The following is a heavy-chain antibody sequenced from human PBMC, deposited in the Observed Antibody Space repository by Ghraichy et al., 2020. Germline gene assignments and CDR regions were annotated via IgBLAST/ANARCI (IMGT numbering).Heavy chain of an antibody. CDR1: GFTFSSYS. CDR2: ISSGSSTI. J-gene: IGHJ5*02. Sequence: GGSLRLSCGASGFTFSSYSMNWVRQAPGKGLEWISHISSGSSTIYYADSVKGRFTISRDNAKNSLYLQMNSLRDEDTAVYYCARDGSYSNYGWFDPWGQGTLVTVSS. V-gene: IGHV3-48*02. D-gene: IGHD4-11*01. CDR3: ARDGSYSNYGWFDP.